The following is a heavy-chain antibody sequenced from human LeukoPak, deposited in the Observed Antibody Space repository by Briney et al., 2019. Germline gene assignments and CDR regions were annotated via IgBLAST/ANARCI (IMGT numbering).Heavy chain of an antibody. CDR2: IAWDGSFE. V-gene: IGHV3-43*01. J-gene: IGHJ4*02. CDR1: GFTFDSYT. D-gene: IGHD1-7*01. CDR3: SGDIGMVVGTVLHS. Sequence: GGSLRLSCEASGFTFDSYTMHWVRQPPGKGLEWVSLIAWDGSFEYYADSVKGRFTISGYYSKHSLYLPMNALRPEDTACYYCSGDIGMVVGTVLHSWGQGTLVTVSS.